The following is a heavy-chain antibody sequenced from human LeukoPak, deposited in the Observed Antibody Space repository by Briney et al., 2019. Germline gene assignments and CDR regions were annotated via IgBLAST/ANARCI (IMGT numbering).Heavy chain of an antibody. CDR1: GGSVSSGSYY. Sequence: SETLSLTCTVSGGSVSSGSYYWSWIRQPPGKGLEWVGYIYYSGSTNYNPSLKSRVTISVDTSKNQFSLKLSSVTAADTAVYYCARVGATYDAFDIWGQGTMVTVSS. CDR3: ARVGATYDAFDI. V-gene: IGHV4-61*01. D-gene: IGHD1-26*01. CDR2: IYYSGST. J-gene: IGHJ3*02.